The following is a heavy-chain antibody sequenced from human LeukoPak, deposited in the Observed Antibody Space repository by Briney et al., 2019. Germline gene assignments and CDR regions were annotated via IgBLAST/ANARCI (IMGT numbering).Heavy chain of an antibody. V-gene: IGHV3-64D*06. CDR1: GFTFSSYA. J-gene: IGHJ3*02. D-gene: IGHD3-10*01. Sequence: GGSLRLSCSASGFTFSSYAMHWVRQAPGKGLEYVSGISINGGSTDYADSVKGRFTISRDNSKNAVYLQMSSLRAEDTAVYYCVKESRVVRGVIMDAFDMWGQGTMVTVSS. CDR2: ISINGGST. CDR3: VKESRVVRGVIMDAFDM.